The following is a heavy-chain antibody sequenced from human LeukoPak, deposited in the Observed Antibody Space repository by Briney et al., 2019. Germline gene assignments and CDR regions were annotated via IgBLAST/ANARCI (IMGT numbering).Heavy chain of an antibody. CDR1: GFTFDDYT. CDR2: ISWDGGST. Sequence: GGSLRLSCAPSGFTFDDYTMHWVRQAPGKGLEWVSLISWDGGSTYYADSVKGRFTISRDNSKNSLYLQMNSLRTEDTALYYCAKDISLKGYSGFDYWGQGTLVTVSS. CDR3: AKDISLKGYSGFDY. D-gene: IGHD1-26*01. V-gene: IGHV3-43*01. J-gene: IGHJ4*02.